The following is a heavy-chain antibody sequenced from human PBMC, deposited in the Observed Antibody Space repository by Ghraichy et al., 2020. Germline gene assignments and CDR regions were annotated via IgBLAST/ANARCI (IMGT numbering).Heavy chain of an antibody. CDR2: IYYSGST. V-gene: IGHV4-59*01. J-gene: IGHJ6*02. D-gene: IGHD3-3*01. CDR1: GGSISSYY. CDR3: ARGSHYDFWSGYYGQGPSYGMDV. Sequence: SETLFLTCTVSGGSISSYYWSWIRQPPGKGLEWIGYIYYSGSTNYNPSLKSRVTISVDTSKNQFSLKLSSVTAADTAVYYCARGSHYDFWSGYYGQGPSYGMDVWGQGTTVTVSS.